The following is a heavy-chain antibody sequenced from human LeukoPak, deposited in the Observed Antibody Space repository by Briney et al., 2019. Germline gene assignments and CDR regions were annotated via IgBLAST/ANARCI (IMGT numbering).Heavy chain of an antibody. V-gene: IGHV3-53*01. CDR1: GFTVSSNY. CDR3: ARDYYDSSGYTYYYYGMDV. Sequence: GGSLRLSCAASGFTVSSNYMSWVRQAPGKGLEWVSVIYSGGSTYYADSVKGRFTISRDNSKNTLYLQMNSLRAEDTAVYYCARDYYDSSGYTYYYYGMDVWRQGTTVTVSS. J-gene: IGHJ6*02. D-gene: IGHD3-22*01. CDR2: IYSGGST.